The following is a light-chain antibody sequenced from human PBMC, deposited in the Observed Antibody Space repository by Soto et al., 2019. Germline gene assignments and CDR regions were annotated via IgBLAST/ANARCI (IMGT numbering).Light chain of an antibody. CDR3: CSYTRSNSLVL. CDR2: DVS. J-gene: IGLJ2*01. CDR1: SSDVGGSDY. Sequence: QSALTQPASVSGSPGQSITLSCIGTSSDVGGSDYVSWYQQHPGKAPKLVIYDVSNRPSGVSDRFSGSKSGNTASLTISGLQAEDEADYYCCSYTRSNSLVLFGGGTKLTVL. V-gene: IGLV2-14*01.